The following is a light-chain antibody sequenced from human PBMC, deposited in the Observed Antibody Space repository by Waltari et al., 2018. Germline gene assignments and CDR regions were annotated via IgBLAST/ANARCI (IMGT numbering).Light chain of an antibody. Sequence: SYDLTQPPSVSVSPGQTARITCGGDSIGSGVVHWYQQKPPQAPVLVIHTDNKRPSGIPERFSGSKSGNTATLTISGVEAGDEADYYCQVWDISSNHGLFGRGTRLTVL. J-gene: IGLJ2*01. CDR3: QVWDISSNHGL. CDR1: SIGSGV. V-gene: IGLV3-21*01. CDR2: TDN.